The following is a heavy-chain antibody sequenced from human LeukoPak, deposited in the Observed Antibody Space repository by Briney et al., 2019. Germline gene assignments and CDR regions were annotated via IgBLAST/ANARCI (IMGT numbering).Heavy chain of an antibody. V-gene: IGHV3-30*18. Sequence: QPGRSLRLSCAASGFTFSSYGLHWVRQAPGKGLEWVAAISDEGSNKYYADSVKGRFTISRDNSKNTLHLQMNSLRTEDTAVYYCAKPRFGDLSLSSFDYRGQGTLVTVSS. CDR3: AKPRFGDLSLSSFDY. CDR1: GFTFSSYG. D-gene: IGHD3-10*01. CDR2: ISDEGSNK. J-gene: IGHJ4*02.